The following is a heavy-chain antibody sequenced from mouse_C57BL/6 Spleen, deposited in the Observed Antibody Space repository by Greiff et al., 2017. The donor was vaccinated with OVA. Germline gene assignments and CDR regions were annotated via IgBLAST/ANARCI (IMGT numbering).Heavy chain of an antibody. CDR3: AREEYYGPWFAY. V-gene: IGHV1-55*01. CDR1: GYTFTSYW. CDR2: IYPGCGST. Sequence: QVQLQQPGAELVKPGASVKLSCKASGYTFTSYWITWVKQRPGQGLEWIGDIYPGCGSTNYNEKFKSKATLTVDTSSSSAYMQLSSLTAEDSAVNDRAREEYYGPWFAYWGQGTLVTVSA. D-gene: IGHD1-2*01. J-gene: IGHJ3*01.